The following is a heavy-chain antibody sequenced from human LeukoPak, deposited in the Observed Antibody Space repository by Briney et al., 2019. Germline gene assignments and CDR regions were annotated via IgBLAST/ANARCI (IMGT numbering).Heavy chain of an antibody. CDR1: GYTFTSYY. V-gene: IGHV1-46*01. Sequence: ASVKVSCKASGYTFTSYYMHWVRQALGQGLEWMGIINPSGGSTSYAQKFQGRVTMTRDTSTSTVYMELSSLRSEDTAVYYCARDLSGDYGVDYWGQGTLVTVSS. CDR3: ARDLSGDYGVDY. J-gene: IGHJ4*02. CDR2: INPSGGST. D-gene: IGHD4-17*01.